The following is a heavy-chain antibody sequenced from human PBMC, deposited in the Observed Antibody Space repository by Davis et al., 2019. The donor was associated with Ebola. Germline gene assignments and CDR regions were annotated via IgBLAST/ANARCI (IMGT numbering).Heavy chain of an antibody. CDR2: INPSGGST. CDR1: GYTFTSYY. V-gene: IGHV1-46*01. CDR3: ARDTSGSYLASWYFDY. Sequence: ASVKVSCKASGYTFTSYYMHWVRQAPGQGLEWMGIINPSGGSTSYAQKFQGRVTMTRDTSTSTVYMELSSLRSEDTAVYYCARDTSGSYLASWYFDYWDQGTLVTVSS. J-gene: IGHJ4*02. D-gene: IGHD3-10*01.